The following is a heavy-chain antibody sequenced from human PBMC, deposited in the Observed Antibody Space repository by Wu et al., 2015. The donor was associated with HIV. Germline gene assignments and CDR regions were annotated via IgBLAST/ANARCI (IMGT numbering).Heavy chain of an antibody. V-gene: IGHV1-69*12. CDR2: IVPIFGSP. CDR3: ASDPPTTRVVTTWFWFHLVRGRGTETRVNPNSRTRSYYY. J-gene: IGHJ6*01. Sequence: QVQLVQSGAEVKKPGSSVRVSCKASGGNFRSYAMTWVRQAPGQGLEWMGGIVPIFGSPKYAQRFQGRVTIIADESTSTAYMDLSSLTSDDTAVYYCASDPPTTRVVTTWFWFHLVRGRGTETRVNPNSRTRSYYY. D-gene: IGHD3-10*01. CDR1: GGNFRSYA.